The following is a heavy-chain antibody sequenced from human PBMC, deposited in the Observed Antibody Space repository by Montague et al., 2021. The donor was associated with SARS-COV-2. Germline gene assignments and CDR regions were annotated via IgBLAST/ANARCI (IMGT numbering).Heavy chain of an antibody. D-gene: IGHD3-10*01. J-gene: IGHJ4*02. CDR2: INQSGRT. CDR1: DGSFSGYY. CDR3: ARRGSSVWGVTVSAELDY. V-gene: IGHV4-34*01. Sequence: SETLSLTCAVYDGSFSGYYWSWIRQPPEKGLEWIGEINQSGRTNNNPSLKSRVIISVDTSKNQFSLKLSSVTAADTAVYYCARRGSSVWGVTVSAELDYWGQGILVIVSS.